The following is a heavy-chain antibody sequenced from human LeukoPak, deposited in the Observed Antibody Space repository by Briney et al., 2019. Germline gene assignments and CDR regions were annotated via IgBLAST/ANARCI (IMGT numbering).Heavy chain of an antibody. CDR2: IIPIFGTA. CDR3: ARDGLVDYHDSSGI. CDR1: GGTFSSYA. Sequence: SVKVSCKASGGTFSSYAISWVRQAPGQGLEWMGGIIPIFGTANYAQKFQGRVTITADESTSTAYMELSSLRSEDTAVYYCARDGLVDYHDSSGIWGQGTMVTVSS. J-gene: IGHJ3*02. D-gene: IGHD3-22*01. V-gene: IGHV1-69*13.